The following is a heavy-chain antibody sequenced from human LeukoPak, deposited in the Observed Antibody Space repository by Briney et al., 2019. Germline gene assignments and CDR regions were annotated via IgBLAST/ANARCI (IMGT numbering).Heavy chain of an antibody. Sequence: GSLRLSCAASGFTFSSYWMSWVRQAPGKGLEWIGEVNHSGSTNYNPSLKSRVTISVDTSKNQFSLKLSSVTAADTAVYYCARLRQQLGLDYWGQGTLVTVSS. CDR2: VNHSGST. CDR1: GFTFSSYW. J-gene: IGHJ4*02. D-gene: IGHD6-13*01. CDR3: ARLRQQLGLDY. V-gene: IGHV4-34*01.